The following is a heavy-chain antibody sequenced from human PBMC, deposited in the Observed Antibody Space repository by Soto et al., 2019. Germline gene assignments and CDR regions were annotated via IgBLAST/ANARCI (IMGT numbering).Heavy chain of an antibody. CDR1: GDSISSDNW. CDR3: ARDRDHFQRRFDP. CDR2: IYHSGTT. V-gene: IGHV4-4*02. J-gene: IGHJ5*02. Sequence: QVHLQESGPGLVEPSGTLSLTCSVSGDSISSDNWWTWVRQTPGMGLQWIGEIYHSGTTNYNPSLMSRVTMSVDKSKNQFSLRLKSVTAADTATYYCARDRDHFQRRFDPWGQGTLVTVSS. D-gene: IGHD6-25*01.